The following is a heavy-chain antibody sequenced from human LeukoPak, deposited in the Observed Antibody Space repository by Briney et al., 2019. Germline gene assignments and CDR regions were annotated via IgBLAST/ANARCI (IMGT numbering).Heavy chain of an antibody. J-gene: IGHJ4*02. V-gene: IGHV4-34*01. CDR3: ARGTGTSYFDY. D-gene: IGHD1-1*01. Sequence: SETLSLTCTVSGGSISSYYWSWIRQPPGKGLEWIGEINHSGSTNYNPSLKSRVTISVDTSKNQFSLKLSSVTAADTAVYYCARGTGTSYFDYWGQGTLVTVSS. CDR2: INHSGST. CDR1: GGSISSYY.